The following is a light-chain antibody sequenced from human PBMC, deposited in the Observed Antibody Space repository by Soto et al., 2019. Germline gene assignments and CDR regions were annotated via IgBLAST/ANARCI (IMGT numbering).Light chain of an antibody. CDR2: GAS. Sequence: EIVLTQSPGTLSFSPGERATLCCRASQSVSSSYLAWYQQKPGQAARLLIYGASSRATGIPDRFSGSGSGTDFTLTISRLEPEDFAVYYCQQYGSSPPTFGEGTKVDIK. V-gene: IGKV3-20*01. CDR1: QSVSSSY. J-gene: IGKJ1*01. CDR3: QQYGSSPPT.